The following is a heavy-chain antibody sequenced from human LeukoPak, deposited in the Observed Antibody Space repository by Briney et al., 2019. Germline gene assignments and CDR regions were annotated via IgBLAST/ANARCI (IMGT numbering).Heavy chain of an antibody. Sequence: GGSLRLSCAASGFTFSGSAMHWVRQASGKGLEWVGRIRSHANNYATAYGASVKGRFSISRDDSKNMVYPQMNSLKIEDTAIYYCTRTRWGTYGYDAFDTWGQGTMVTVSS. V-gene: IGHV3-73*01. J-gene: IGHJ3*02. CDR2: IRSHANNYAT. CDR1: GFTFSGSA. D-gene: IGHD5-18*01. CDR3: TRTRWGTYGYDAFDT.